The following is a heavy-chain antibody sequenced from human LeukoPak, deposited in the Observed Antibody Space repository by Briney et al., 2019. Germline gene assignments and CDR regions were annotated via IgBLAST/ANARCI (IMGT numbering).Heavy chain of an antibody. CDR3: AREFHYYNSSGYPY. CDR1: GYTFTGYY. Sequence: GASVKVSCKASGYTFTGYYMHWVRQAPGQGLEWMGWINPNSGGTNYAQKFQGRVTMTRDTSISTAYMELSSLRSEDTAVYYCAREFHYYNSSGYPYWGQGTLVTVSS. V-gene: IGHV1-2*02. CDR2: INPNSGGT. D-gene: IGHD3-22*01. J-gene: IGHJ4*02.